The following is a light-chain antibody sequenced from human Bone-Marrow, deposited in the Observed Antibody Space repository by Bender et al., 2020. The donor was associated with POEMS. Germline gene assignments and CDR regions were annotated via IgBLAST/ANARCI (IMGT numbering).Light chain of an antibody. CDR3: SSYTSRSSLYV. J-gene: IGLJ1*01. Sequence: QSALTQPASVSGSPGQSITISCTGTNRDVGGYNYVSWYQQHPGKAPKVIIYDVNNRPSGVSNRFSGSKSGNTASLTISGLQAEDEADYYCSSYTSRSSLYVFGTGTKVSVL. V-gene: IGLV2-14*01. CDR2: DVN. CDR1: NRDVGGYNY.